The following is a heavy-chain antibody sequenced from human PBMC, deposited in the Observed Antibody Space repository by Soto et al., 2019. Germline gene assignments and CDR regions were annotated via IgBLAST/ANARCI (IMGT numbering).Heavy chain of an antibody. CDR1: GGSVSVYY. Sequence: KPSETLSLTCTISGGSVSVYYWSWIRQSTGQGLEGIGYIYASGSPYYNPPLRSRVTISADTSKNQLSPKLTAPTAADTAVYYCARGVGSSPPQYWGRGTLVTVSS. CDR2: IYASGSP. V-gene: IGHV4-59*02. CDR3: ARGVGSSPPQY. D-gene: IGHD1-26*01. J-gene: IGHJ4*02.